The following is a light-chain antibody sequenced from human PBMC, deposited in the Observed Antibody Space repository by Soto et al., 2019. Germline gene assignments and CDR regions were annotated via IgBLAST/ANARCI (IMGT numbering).Light chain of an antibody. CDR1: QCISSW. CDR2: KAS. CDR3: QQYNSVSLLT. J-gene: IGKJ4*01. V-gene: IGKV1-5*03. Sequence: DIQMTQSPSTLSASVGDRVTITCRASQCISSWLAWYQQKPGKAPKLLIYKASTLESGVPSRFSGSGSGTEFTLTISSLQPDDFATYYCQQYNSVSLLTFGGGTKVEIK.